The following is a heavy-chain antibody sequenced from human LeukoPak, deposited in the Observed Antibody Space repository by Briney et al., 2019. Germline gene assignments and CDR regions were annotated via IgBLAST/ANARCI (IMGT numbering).Heavy chain of an antibody. CDR3: ARNLTMILAKGAFDI. Sequence: PSETLSLTCTVSGGSISSSTYYWGWIRQPPGKGLEWIAGIYNSGSISYNPSLKSRVTISLDTSKKQFSLKLSSVTAADTAVYYCARNLTMILAKGAFDIWGQGIMVTVSS. V-gene: IGHV4-39*07. CDR1: GGSISSSTYY. D-gene: IGHD3-22*01. CDR2: IYNSGSI. J-gene: IGHJ3*02.